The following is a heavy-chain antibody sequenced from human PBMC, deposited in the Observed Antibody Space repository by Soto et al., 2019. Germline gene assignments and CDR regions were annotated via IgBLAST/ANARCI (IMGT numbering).Heavy chain of an antibody. D-gene: IGHD3-10*01. CDR3: ASPRDYYGSGIYYFDY. CDR2: IIPIFGTA. J-gene: IGHJ4*02. Sequence: GASVKVSCKASGGTFSSYAISWVRQAPGQGLEWMGGIIPIFGTANYAQKFQGRVTITADESTSTAYMELSSLRSEDTAVYYCASPRDYYGSGIYYFDYWGQGTLVTVS. CDR1: GGTFSSYA. V-gene: IGHV1-69*13.